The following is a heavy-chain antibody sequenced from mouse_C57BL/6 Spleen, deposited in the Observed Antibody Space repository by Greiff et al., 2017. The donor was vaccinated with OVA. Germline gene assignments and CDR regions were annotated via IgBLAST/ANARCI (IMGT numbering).Heavy chain of an antibody. D-gene: IGHD2-5*01. V-gene: IGHV1-59*01. CDR1: GYTFTSYW. Sequence: QVQLQQPGAELVRPGTSVKLSCKASGYTFTSYWMHWVKQRPGQGLEWIGVIDPSDSYTNYNQKFKGKATLTVDTSSSTAYMQLSSLTSEDSAVYYCASYYSNSLAWFAYWGQGTLVTVSA. J-gene: IGHJ3*01. CDR2: IDPSDSYT. CDR3: ASYYSNSLAWFAY.